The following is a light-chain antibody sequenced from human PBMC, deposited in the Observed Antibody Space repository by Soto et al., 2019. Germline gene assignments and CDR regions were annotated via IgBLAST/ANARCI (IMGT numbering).Light chain of an antibody. CDR1: QSVSSY. V-gene: IGKV3-11*01. CDR2: DAS. CDR3: QQRSDWPLT. Sequence: EIVLTQSPATLSLSPGERATLSCRASQSVSSYFAWYQQKPGQAPRLLIYDASNRATGIPARFSGSGSGTDFTLPISSLEPEDFAVYYCQQRSDWPLTLGQGTKVEIK. J-gene: IGKJ1*01.